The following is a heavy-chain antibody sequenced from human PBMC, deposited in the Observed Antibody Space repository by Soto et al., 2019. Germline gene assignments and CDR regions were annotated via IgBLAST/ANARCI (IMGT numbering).Heavy chain of an antibody. Sequence: GASVKVSCKASGYTFTSYGISWVRQAPGQGLEWMGWISAYNGNTNYAQKLQGRVTMTTDTSTSTAYMELRSLRSDDTAVYYCARRRRGYPDYYYYGMDVWGQGTTVTVS. V-gene: IGHV1-18*01. J-gene: IGHJ6*02. CDR1: GYTFTSYG. CDR2: ISAYNGNT. CDR3: ARRRRGYPDYYYYGMDV. D-gene: IGHD5-12*01.